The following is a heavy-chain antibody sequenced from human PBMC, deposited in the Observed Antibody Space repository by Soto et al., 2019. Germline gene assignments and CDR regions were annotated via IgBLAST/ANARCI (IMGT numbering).Heavy chain of an antibody. CDR2: IYYSGST. D-gene: IGHD3-22*01. CDR3: ARDRDYYDSSGYYYEGGFFDY. Sequence: SETLSLTCTVSGGSISSGGYYWSWIRQHPGKGLEWIGYIYYSGSTYYNPSLKSRVTISVDTSKNQFSLKLSSVTAADTAVYYCARDRDYYDSSGYYYEGGFFDYWGQGTLVTVSS. CDR1: GGSISSGGYY. V-gene: IGHV4-31*03. J-gene: IGHJ4*02.